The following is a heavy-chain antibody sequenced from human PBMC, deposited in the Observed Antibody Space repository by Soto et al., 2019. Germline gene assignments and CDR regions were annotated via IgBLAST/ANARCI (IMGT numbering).Heavy chain of an antibody. CDR1: GGSFTNYY. Sequence: QVQLQESGPGLVKPSETLSLTCTVSGGSFTNYYWSWIRQPPGRGLDLLGYIYNTGSTNYNPSLMSRVTISVDPSKHQFSLKLSSVAAADTAVYYCASLNYYGSGSYEYYFDSWGQGTLVTVSS. CDR2: IYNTGST. CDR3: ASLNYYGSGSYEYYFDS. J-gene: IGHJ4*02. D-gene: IGHD3-10*01. V-gene: IGHV4-59*08.